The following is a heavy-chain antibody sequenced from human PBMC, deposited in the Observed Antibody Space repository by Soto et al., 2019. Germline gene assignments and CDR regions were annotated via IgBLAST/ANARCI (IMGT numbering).Heavy chain of an antibody. J-gene: IGHJ5*02. D-gene: IGHD3-10*01. CDR3: AKAMVRGVLQRA. CDR2: MDPNSGHT. Sequence: QVQLVQSGAEVKEPGASVKVSCKASGYTFTSYDINWVRQATGQGLEWMGWMDPNSGHTGHEQKFQGRITMTRSTSIYTAYMELSRLTCEDRAVYCCAKAMVRGVLQRAWGQGTLVTVSS. V-gene: IGHV1-8*01. CDR1: GYTFTSYD.